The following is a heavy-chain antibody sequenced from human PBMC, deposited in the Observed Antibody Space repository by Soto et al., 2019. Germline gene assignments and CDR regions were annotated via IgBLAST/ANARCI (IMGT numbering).Heavy chain of an antibody. V-gene: IGHV4-59*12. CDR2: IYYSGST. D-gene: IGHD2-2*01. CDR3: ARGGVCSGASCYGFYYYGMDV. J-gene: IGHJ6*02. Sequence: SVTLSLTCTVSGVALSSYYLILIRQPTGKGLEWIGYIYYSGSTNYNPSLKSRVTISVDTSKNTVYLQMNSLRAEDTAVYYCARGGVCSGASCYGFYYYGMDVWGQGTTVTVSS. CDR1: GVALSSYY.